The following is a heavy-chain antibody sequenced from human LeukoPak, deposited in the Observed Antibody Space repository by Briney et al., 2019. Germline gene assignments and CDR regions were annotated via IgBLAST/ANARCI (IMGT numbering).Heavy chain of an antibody. V-gene: IGHV4-39*01. D-gene: IGHD6-19*01. CDR3: ARIRAVAGIDYYFDY. Sequence: KPSETLSLTCTVSGGSISSSSYYWGWIRQPPGKGLEWIGSIYYSGSTYYNPSLKSRVTISVDTSKNQFSLKLSSVTAADTAVYYCARIRAVAGIDYYFDYWGQGTLVTVSS. CDR2: IYYSGST. CDR1: GGSISSSSYY. J-gene: IGHJ4*02.